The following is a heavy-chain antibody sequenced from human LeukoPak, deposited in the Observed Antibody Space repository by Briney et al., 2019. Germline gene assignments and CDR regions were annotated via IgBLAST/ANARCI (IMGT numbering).Heavy chain of an antibody. V-gene: IGHV1-8*01. D-gene: IGHD3-10*01. CDR2: MNPNSGNT. J-gene: IGHJ4*02. Sequence: ASVKVSCKASGYTFTSYDINWVRQATGQGLEWMGWMNPNSGNTGYAQKFQGRVTMIRNTSISTAYMELSSLRSEDTAVYYCAKGLTMVRGVILGYWGQGTLVTVSS. CDR3: AKGLTMVRGVILGY. CDR1: GYTFTSYD.